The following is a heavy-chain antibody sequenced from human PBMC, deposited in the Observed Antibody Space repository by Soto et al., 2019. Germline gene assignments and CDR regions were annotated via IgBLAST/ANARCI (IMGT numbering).Heavy chain of an antibody. Sequence: GGSLRLSCEASGFTFSTYGMHWVRQAPGKGLEWVAIISYDENTKYYADSLKGRFTISRDNSKNTLYLDINNVTPEDTAVYYCAKEVLAAGQGWFDPRGQGTLVTVSS. CDR1: GFTFSTYG. V-gene: IGHV3-30*18. J-gene: IGHJ5*02. CDR3: AKEVLAAGQGWFDP. D-gene: IGHD6-25*01. CDR2: ISYDENTK.